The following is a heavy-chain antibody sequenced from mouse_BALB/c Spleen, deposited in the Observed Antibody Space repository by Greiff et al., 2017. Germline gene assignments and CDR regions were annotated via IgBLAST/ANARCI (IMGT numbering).Heavy chain of an antibody. D-gene: IGHD2-1*01. Sequence: EVQVVESGGGLVKPGGSLKLSCAASGFTFSSYAMSWVRQSPEKRLEWVAEISSGGSYTYYPDTVTGRFTISRDNAKNTLYLEMSSLRSEDTAMYYCARVGNYRYYAMDYWGQGTSVTVSS. V-gene: IGHV5-9-4*01. J-gene: IGHJ4*01. CDR2: ISSGGSYT. CDR1: GFTFSSYA. CDR3: ARVGNYRYYAMDY.